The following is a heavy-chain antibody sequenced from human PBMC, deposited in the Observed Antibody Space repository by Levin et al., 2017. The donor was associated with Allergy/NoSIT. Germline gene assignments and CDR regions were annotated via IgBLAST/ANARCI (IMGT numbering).Heavy chain of an antibody. J-gene: IGHJ3*02. CDR2: INAGNGNT. V-gene: IGHV1-3*01. CDR3: ARVKSSSWSLGQLYSGYDPDAFDI. Sequence: GESLKISCKASGYTFTSYAMHWVRQAPGQRLEWMGWINAGNGNTKYSQKFQGRVTITRDTSASTAYMELSSLRSEDTAVYYCARVKSSSWSLGQLYSGYDPDAFDIWGQGTMVTVSS. D-gene: IGHD5-12*01. CDR1: GYTFTSYA.